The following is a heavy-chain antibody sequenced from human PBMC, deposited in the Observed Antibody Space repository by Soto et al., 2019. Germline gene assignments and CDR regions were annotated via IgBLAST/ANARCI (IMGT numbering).Heavy chain of an antibody. CDR2: ISYDGSNK. Sequence: LRLSCAASGFTFSTYTMHWVRQAPGKGLEWVAVISYDGSNKYYADSVKGRFTISRDNSKNTLYLQMNSPRAEDTAVYYCAREGGVSENAFDTWGQGTMVTVSS. CDR3: AREGGVSENAFDT. V-gene: IGHV3-30-3*01. D-gene: IGHD2-15*01. CDR1: GFTFSTYT. J-gene: IGHJ3*02.